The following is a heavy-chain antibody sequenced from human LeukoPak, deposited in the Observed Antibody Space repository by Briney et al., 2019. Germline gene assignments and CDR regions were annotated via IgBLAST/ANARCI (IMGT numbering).Heavy chain of an antibody. CDR1: AYSFTSYW. CDR2: IYPGDSDT. D-gene: IGHD3-10*01. Sequence: GESLKISCKGSAYSFTSYWIGWVRQMPGKGLEWMGIIYPGDSDTRYSPSFQGQVTISADKSISTAYLQWSSLKASDTAMYYCARGRSYYGSGIDYWGQGTLVTVSP. J-gene: IGHJ4*02. V-gene: IGHV5-51*01. CDR3: ARGRSYYGSGIDY.